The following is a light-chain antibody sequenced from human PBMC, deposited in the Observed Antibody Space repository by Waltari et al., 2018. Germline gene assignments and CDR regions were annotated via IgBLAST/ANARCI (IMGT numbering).Light chain of an antibody. V-gene: IGKV4-1*01. CDR2: WAS. CDR1: PSVLYSSNNKNC. CDR3: HQYYSSPWT. J-gene: IGKJ1*01. Sequence: DIVMTQSPDSLAVSLGGRATINCKSSPSVLYSSNNKNCLAWYQQKPGQPPKLLIYWASTRESGVPDRFSGSGSGTDFTLTISSLQAEDVAVYYCHQYYSSPWTFGQGTKVEI.